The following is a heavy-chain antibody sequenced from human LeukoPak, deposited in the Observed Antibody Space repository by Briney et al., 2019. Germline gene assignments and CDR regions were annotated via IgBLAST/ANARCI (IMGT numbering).Heavy chain of an antibody. J-gene: IGHJ4*02. V-gene: IGHV3-21*01. D-gene: IGHD6-13*01. CDR2: MSSGSRYI. CDR3: ASYRYSSSCYIY. Sequence: PGGSLRLSCAASGFTFSSYSMTWVRQAPGKGLEWVSSMSSGSRYIYYADSVRGRFTISRDNAKNSLYLQMNSLRAEDTAVYFCASYRYSSSCYIYWGQGTLVTVSS. CDR1: GFTFSSYS.